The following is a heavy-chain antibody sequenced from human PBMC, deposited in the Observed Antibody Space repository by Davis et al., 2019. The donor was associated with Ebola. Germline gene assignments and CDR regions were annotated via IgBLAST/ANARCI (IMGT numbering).Heavy chain of an antibody. CDR3: ARQGRVLDFWSGYYYYYGMDV. J-gene: IGHJ6*02. D-gene: IGHD3-3*01. CDR1: GTSLSSTHYY. V-gene: IGHV4-39*01. CDR2: IYFSGST. Sequence: MPSETLSLTCTVSGTSLSSTHYYWGWIRQPPGKGLEWIGRIYFSGSTYYNPSLKSRVTISVDTSKTQFSLKLSSVTAADTAVYYCARQGRVLDFWSGYYYYYGMDVWGQGTTVTVSS.